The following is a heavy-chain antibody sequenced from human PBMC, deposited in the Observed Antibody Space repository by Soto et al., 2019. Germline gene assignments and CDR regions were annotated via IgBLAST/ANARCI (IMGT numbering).Heavy chain of an antibody. CDR2: ISGSGKTA. Sequence: EVQLLESGGGLVQPGGSLRLSCAASGFVFSSYAMSWVHQAPGKGLEWVSAISGSGKTAYYADSVKGRFIFSRDNPKNTMYLQMNSLRAEDTAVYFCAKTTDGWFSAFEIWGQGTVVTVSS. J-gene: IGHJ3*02. CDR3: AKTTDGWFSAFEI. V-gene: IGHV3-23*01. D-gene: IGHD6-19*01. CDR1: GFVFSSYA.